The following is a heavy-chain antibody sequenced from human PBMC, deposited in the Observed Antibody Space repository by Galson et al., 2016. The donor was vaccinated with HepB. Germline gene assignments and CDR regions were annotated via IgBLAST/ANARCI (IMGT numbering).Heavy chain of an antibody. Sequence: ETLSLTGTVSGTSISGYYLSWIRQPPGPGLEWIGYIYYGGRTNYNPSLKGRVTISVDKSKNKFSLKLSSVTAADTAVYYCARDDGGGWYGFDYGMDVWGQGTTVTVSS. V-gene: IGHV4-59*01. D-gene: IGHD6-19*01. J-gene: IGHJ6*02. CDR1: GTSISGYY. CDR2: IYYGGRT. CDR3: ARDDGGGWYGFDYGMDV.